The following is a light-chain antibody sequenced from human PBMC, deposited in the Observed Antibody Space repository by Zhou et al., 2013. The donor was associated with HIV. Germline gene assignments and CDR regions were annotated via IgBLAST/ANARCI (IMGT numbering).Light chain of an antibody. J-gene: IGKJ4*01. Sequence: PGERATLSCRASQSVTRSYLAWYQQKPGQAPRLLIYGASSRATGIPDRFSGSGSGTDFTLTISSLEPEDFAVYYCQQRSNWPPFTFGGGTKVEIK. CDR2: GAS. V-gene: IGKV3D-20*02. CDR1: QSVTRSY. CDR3: QQRSNWPPFT.